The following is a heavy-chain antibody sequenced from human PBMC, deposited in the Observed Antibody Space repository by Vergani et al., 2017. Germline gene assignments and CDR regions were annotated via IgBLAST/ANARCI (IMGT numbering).Heavy chain of an antibody. CDR2: SNAGNGNT. D-gene: IGHD3-10*01. J-gene: IGHJ6*03. Sequence: QVQLVQSGAEVKKPGASVKVSCKASGYTFTSYAMHWVRQAPGQRLEWMGWSNAGNGNTKYSQEFQGRVTITRDTSASTAYMELSSLRSEDTAVYYCARVGFGELRGEIDYYYMDVWGKGTTVTVSS. CDR1: GYTFTSYA. V-gene: IGHV1-3*02. CDR3: ARVGFGELRGEIDYYYMDV.